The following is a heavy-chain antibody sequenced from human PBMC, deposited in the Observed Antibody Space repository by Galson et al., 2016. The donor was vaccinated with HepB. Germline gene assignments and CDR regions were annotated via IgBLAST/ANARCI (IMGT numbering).Heavy chain of an antibody. D-gene: IGHD1-1*01. CDR1: GGSISSSSYY. J-gene: IGHJ4*02. V-gene: IGHV4-39*01. CDR2: LYYSGTT. CDR3: TKQGRSYYFDY. Sequence: ETLSLTCTVSGGSISSSSYYWGWIRQPPGKGLQWIGSLYYSGTTLYSPSLKSRVTISVDTSKNQFSLKLSSVTAQDTAVFYCTKQGRSYYFDYWGQGALVTVSS.